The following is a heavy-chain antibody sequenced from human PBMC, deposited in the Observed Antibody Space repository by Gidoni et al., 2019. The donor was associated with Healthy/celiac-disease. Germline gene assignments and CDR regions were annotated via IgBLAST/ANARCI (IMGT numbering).Heavy chain of an antibody. CDR1: GCTFDDYA. V-gene: IGHV3-9*01. J-gene: IGHJ6*02. Sequence: EVQLVESGGGLVQPGRSLRLSCDASGCTFDDYAMHWVRQAPGKGLEWVSWISWKSCSIGYADSVKCRFTISRDNAKNSLYLQMNSLRAEDTALYYCAKDIFGGYDYYYGMDVWGQGTTVTVSS. CDR2: ISWKSCSI. D-gene: IGHD3-16*01. CDR3: AKDIFGGYDYYYGMDV.